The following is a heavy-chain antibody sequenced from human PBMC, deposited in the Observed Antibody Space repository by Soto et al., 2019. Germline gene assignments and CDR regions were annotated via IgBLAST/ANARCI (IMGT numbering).Heavy chain of an antibody. CDR3: ARDVASEEYYFDY. D-gene: IGHD2-2*01. V-gene: IGHV1-2*04. Sequence: ASVKVSCKASGYTFTGYYMHWVRQAPGQGLEWMGWINPNSGGTNYAQKFQGWVTMTRDTSVSTAYMELSRLRSDDTAVYYCARDVASEEYYFDYWGQGTLVTVSS. CDR1: GYTFTGYY. CDR2: INPNSGGT. J-gene: IGHJ4*02.